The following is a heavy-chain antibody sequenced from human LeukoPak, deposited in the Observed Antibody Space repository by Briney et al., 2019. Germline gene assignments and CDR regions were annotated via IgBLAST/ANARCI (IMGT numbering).Heavy chain of an antibody. J-gene: IGHJ4*02. V-gene: IGHV3-11*01. Sequence: PGGSLRLSCAAPGFTFSDYYMSWIRQAPGKGLEWVSYISSSGSTIYYADSVKGRFTISRDNAKNSLYLQMNSLRAEDTAVYYCASSIVVVPRFDYWGQGTLVTVSS. CDR1: GFTFSDYY. CDR2: ISSSGSTI. CDR3: ASSIVVVPRFDY. D-gene: IGHD2-21*01.